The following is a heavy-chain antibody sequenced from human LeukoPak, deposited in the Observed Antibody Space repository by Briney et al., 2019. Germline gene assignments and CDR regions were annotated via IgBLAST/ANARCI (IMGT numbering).Heavy chain of an antibody. CDR2: ISAYNGNT. Sequence: ASVKVSCKASGYTFTSYGISWVRPAPGQGLEWMGWISAYNGNTNYAQKLQGRVTMTTDTSTSTAYMELRSLRSDDTAVYYCARVRFLEWLYPYFDYWGQGTLVTVSS. CDR3: ARVRFLEWLYPYFDY. D-gene: IGHD3-3*01. V-gene: IGHV1-18*01. J-gene: IGHJ4*02. CDR1: GYTFTSYG.